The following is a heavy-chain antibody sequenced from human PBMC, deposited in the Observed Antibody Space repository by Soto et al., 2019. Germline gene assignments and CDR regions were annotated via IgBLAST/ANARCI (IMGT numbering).Heavy chain of an antibody. CDR2: ISAYNGNT. D-gene: IGHD3-16*01. V-gene: IGHV1-18*01. CDR1: GYTFTNFG. Sequence: QVQLVQSGAEVKKPGASVKVSCKASGYTFTNFGISWVRQAPGQGLEWMGWISAYNGNTNYAQKFQGRVTMTTDTSTSTSHMEVRSLRFDDTAVYYCARRGTPIDYWGQGTLVTVSS. CDR3: ARRGTPIDY. J-gene: IGHJ4*02.